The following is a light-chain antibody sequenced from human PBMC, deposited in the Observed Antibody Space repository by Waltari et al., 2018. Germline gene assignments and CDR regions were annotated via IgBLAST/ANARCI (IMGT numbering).Light chain of an antibody. Sequence: DIQMTQSPSTLSASVGDRVTITCRASQIISSWLAWYQQKPGKAPKLLIYKASSLESGVPSRFSGSGSGTEFTLTISSLQPDDFATYYCQQYNSYLLTFGGGTKVEIK. J-gene: IGKJ4*01. CDR3: QQYNSYLLT. CDR1: QIISSW. V-gene: IGKV1-5*03. CDR2: KAS.